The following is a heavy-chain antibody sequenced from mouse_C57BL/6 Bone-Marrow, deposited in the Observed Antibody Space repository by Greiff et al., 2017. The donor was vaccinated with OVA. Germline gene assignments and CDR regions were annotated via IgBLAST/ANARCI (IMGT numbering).Heavy chain of an antibody. CDR3: ATQATSFYAMDY. Sequence: VQLQQPGAELVKPGASVKLSCKASGYTFTSYWMHWVKQRPGQGLEWIGMIHPNSGSTNYNEKFKSKATLTVDKSSSTAYMQLSSLTSEDSAVYYGATQATSFYAMDYWGQGTSVTVSS. CDR2: IHPNSGST. CDR1: GYTFTSYW. V-gene: IGHV1-64*01. J-gene: IGHJ4*01. D-gene: IGHD3-2*02.